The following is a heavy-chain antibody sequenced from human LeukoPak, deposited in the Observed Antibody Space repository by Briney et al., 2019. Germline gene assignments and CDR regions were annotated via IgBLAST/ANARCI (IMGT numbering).Heavy chain of an antibody. D-gene: IGHD3-22*01. J-gene: IGHJ4*02. Sequence: SETLSLTCTVSGGSISSSSYYWGWIRQPPGKGLEWIGSIYYSGSTYYNPSLKSRVTISVDTSKNQFSLKLSSVTAADTAVYYCARILFPYYYDSSGRSDYWGQGTLVTVSS. V-gene: IGHV4-39*07. CDR1: GGSISSSSYY. CDR2: IYYSGST. CDR3: ARILFPYYYDSSGRSDY.